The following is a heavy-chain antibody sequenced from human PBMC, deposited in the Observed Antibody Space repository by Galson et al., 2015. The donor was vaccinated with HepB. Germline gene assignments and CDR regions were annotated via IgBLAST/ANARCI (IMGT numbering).Heavy chain of an antibody. V-gene: IGHV5-10-1*01. CDR2: IDPSDSYT. J-gene: IGHJ5*02. CDR3: ARHLGIVVVPAATNWFDP. Sequence: QSGAEVKKPGESLRISCKGSGYSFTSYWISWVRQMPGKGLEWMGRIDPSDSYTNYSPSFQGHVTISADKSISTAYLQWSSLKASDTAMYYCARHLGIVVVPAATNWFDPWGQGTLVTVSS. CDR1: GYSFTSYW. D-gene: IGHD2-2*03.